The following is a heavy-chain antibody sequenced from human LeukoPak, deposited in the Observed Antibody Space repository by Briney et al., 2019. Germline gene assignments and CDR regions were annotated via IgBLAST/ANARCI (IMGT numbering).Heavy chain of an antibody. CDR1: GGTFSSYA. CDR3: ASDRKLQDCYDSSGYEEGYYYGMDV. Sequence: SVKVSCKASGGTFSSYAISWVRQAPGQGLEWMGGIIPIFGTANYAQKFQGRVTITADESTSTAYMELSSLRSEDTAVYYCASDRKLQDCYDSSGYEEGYYYGMDVWGQGTTVTVSS. D-gene: IGHD3-22*01. CDR2: IIPIFGTA. J-gene: IGHJ6*02. V-gene: IGHV1-69*01.